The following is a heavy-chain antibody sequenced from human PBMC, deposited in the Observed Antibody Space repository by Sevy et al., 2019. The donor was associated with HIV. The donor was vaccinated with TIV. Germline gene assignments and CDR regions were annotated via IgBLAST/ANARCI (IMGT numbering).Heavy chain of an antibody. CDR3: AREVRGIVVVPAAIGGEYYGMDV. V-gene: IGHV3-7*01. CDR2: IKQDGSEK. Sequence: GGSLRLSCAASGFTFSSYWMSWVRQAPGKGLEWVANIKQDGSEKYYVDSVKGRFTISRDNAKNSLYLQRNSLRAEDTAVYYCAREVRGIVVVPAAIGGEYYGMDVWGQGTTVTVSS. D-gene: IGHD2-2*02. CDR1: GFTFSSYW. J-gene: IGHJ6*02.